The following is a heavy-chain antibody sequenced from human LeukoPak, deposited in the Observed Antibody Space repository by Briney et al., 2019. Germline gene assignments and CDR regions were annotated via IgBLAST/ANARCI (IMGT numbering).Heavy chain of an antibody. CDR1: GFTFSGFA. Sequence: GGSLRLSCAASGFTFSGFAMSWVRRTPGKGLEWVSGISGSGDNTLYADSVKGRFTISRDNSKNTLYLEMNSLRAEDTAVYYCAKGFGGFGELLTIDYWGQGTLVTVSS. J-gene: IGHJ4*02. V-gene: IGHV3-23*01. D-gene: IGHD3-10*01. CDR3: AKGFGGFGELLTIDY. CDR2: ISGSGDNT.